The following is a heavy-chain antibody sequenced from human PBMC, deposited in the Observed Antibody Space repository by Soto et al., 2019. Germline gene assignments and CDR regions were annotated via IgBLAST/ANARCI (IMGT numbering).Heavy chain of an antibody. V-gene: IGHV4-59*01. J-gene: IGHJ3*01. Sequence: PSETLSLTCTVSGGSISTYYWSWIRQPPGKGLEWIGYIYYSGSTNYNPSLKSRVTISVDTSKNQFSLKLSSVTAADTAVYYCARRYGSAFDFWGQGTMVTVSS. CDR2: IYYSGST. D-gene: IGHD3-10*01. CDR3: ARRYGSAFDF. CDR1: GGSISTYY.